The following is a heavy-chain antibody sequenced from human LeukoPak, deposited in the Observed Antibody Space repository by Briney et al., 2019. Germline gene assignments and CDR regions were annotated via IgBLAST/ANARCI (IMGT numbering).Heavy chain of an antibody. D-gene: IGHD3-9*01. CDR2: ISAYNGNT. CDR3: ARDGDGLRYFDWLLSPYYYYGMDV. V-gene: IGHV1-18*01. CDR1: GYTFTSYG. J-gene: IGHJ6*02. Sequence: ASVKVSCKASGYTFTSYGISWMRQAPGQGLEWMGWISAYNGNTNYAQKLQGRVTMTTDTSTSTAYMELRSLRSDDTAVYYCARDGDGLRYFDWLLSPYYYYGMDVWGQGTTVTVSS.